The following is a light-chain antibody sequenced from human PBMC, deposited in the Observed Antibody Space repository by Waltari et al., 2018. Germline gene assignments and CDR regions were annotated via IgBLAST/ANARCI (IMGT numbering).Light chain of an antibody. CDR2: EVT. V-gene: IGLV2-8*01. J-gene: IGLJ3*02. Sequence: QSALTQPPSASGSPGQSVTISCTGTSSDVGGFNYVSWYQQNPGKVPKLMIYEVTKRRSGVPDRCCVCKSGKTACLTVSGFETEDEADYYCRSYAGGSWVLGGGTKLTVL. CDR1: SSDVGGFNY. CDR3: RSYAGGSWV.